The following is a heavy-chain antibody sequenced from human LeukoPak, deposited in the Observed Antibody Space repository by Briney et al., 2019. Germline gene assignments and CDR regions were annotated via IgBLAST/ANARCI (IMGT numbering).Heavy chain of an antibody. D-gene: IGHD2-2*01. CDR1: GGSFSGYY. CDR2: INHSGST. Sequence: SETLSLTCAVYGGSFSGYYWSWIRQPPGKGLEWIGEINHSGSTNYNPSLKSRATISVDTSKNQFSLKLSSVTAADTAVYYCAREVDAAAAYNWFDPWGQGTLVTVSS. V-gene: IGHV4-34*01. J-gene: IGHJ5*02. CDR3: AREVDAAAAYNWFDP.